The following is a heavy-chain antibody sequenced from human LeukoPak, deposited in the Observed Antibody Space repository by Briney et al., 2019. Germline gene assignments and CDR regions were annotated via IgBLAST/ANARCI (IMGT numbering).Heavy chain of an antibody. Sequence: PGGSLRLSCAASGFTFRSYDMHWVRQATGKGLEWVSAIGIGGDTYYPGSVKGRFTISRDNAKNSLCLQMNSLRVEDTAVYYCAKEGRSLQTYWGQGTLVTVSS. CDR2: IGIGGDT. V-gene: IGHV3-13*01. D-gene: IGHD5-24*01. J-gene: IGHJ4*02. CDR1: GFTFRSYD. CDR3: AKEGRSLQTY.